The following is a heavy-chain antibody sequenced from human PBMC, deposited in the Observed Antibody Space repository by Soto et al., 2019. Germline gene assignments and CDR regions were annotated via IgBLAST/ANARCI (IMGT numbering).Heavy chain of an antibody. CDR2: INHSGST. V-gene: IGHV4-34*01. D-gene: IGHD6-19*01. CDR3: ARWGTGWHYFDY. CDR1: GGSFSGYY. J-gene: IGHJ4*02. Sequence: QLQLQQWGAGLLKPSETLSLTCAVYGGSFSGYYWSWIRQPPGKGLEWIGEINHSGSTNYNPSLKSRVTISVDTSKNQFSLNLSSVTAADTAAYYCARWGTGWHYFDYWGQGALVTVSS.